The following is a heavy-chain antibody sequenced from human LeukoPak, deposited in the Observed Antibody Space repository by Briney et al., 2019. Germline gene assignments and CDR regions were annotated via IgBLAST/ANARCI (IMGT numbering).Heavy chain of an antibody. V-gene: IGHV4-59*01. D-gene: IGHD4-17*01. Sequence: PSETLSLTCTVSGGSISSYYWNWIRQPPGKGLEWIGYIHHNGNNNYNPSLKSRVTMSVDTSKNQFSLKLSSVNATGTAVYYCAREAWVSGDSKYRYYGIDVWGQGTTVTVSS. CDR3: AREAWVSGDSKYRYYGIDV. J-gene: IGHJ6*02. CDR1: GGSISSYY. CDR2: IHHNGNN.